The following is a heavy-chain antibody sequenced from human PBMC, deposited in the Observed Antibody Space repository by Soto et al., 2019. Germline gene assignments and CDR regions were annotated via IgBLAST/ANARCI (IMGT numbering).Heavy chain of an antibody. CDR2: ISSNGGST. CDR1: GFTFSSYA. V-gene: IGHV3-64D*06. CDR3: VNLYSSSWLYFDY. J-gene: IGHJ4*02. Sequence: VGSLRLSCSASGFTFSSYAMHWVRQAPGKGLEYVSAISSNGGSTYYADSVKGRFTISRDNSKNTLYLQMSSLRAEDTAVYYCVNLYSSSWLYFDYWGQGTLVTVSS. D-gene: IGHD6-13*01.